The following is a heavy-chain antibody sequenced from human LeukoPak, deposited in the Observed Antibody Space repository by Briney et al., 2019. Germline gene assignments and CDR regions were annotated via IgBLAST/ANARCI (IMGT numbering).Heavy chain of an antibody. J-gene: IGHJ4*02. CDR1: GFTSSAYD. CDR2: SGTVGDT. Sequence: GESLRLSCAASGFTSSAYDMHWVRQITGGGLEWVSTSGTVGDTFYSDSVKGRFTISRENVKNSVHLQMNSLRVEDSAIYFCVRAAMPYIINGRRFDYWGQGTLVTVSS. CDR3: VRAAMPYIINGRRFDY. V-gene: IGHV3-13*04. D-gene: IGHD2-2*01.